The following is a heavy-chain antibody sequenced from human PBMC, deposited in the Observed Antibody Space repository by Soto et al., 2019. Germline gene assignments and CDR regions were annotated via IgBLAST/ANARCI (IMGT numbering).Heavy chain of an antibody. Sequence: SGPRLVNPTQTLTLTCTFSGLSLSTSGVAVGWIRQPPGKALEWLALIYWDDDKRYSPSLKSRLTITKDTSKNQVVLTMTNMEPVDTSTYYCAHRLARGATGLYFQHWGQGTPVTVSS. CDR2: IYWDDDK. CDR1: GLSLSTSGVA. J-gene: IGHJ1*01. CDR3: AHRLARGATGLYFQH. V-gene: IGHV2-5*02. D-gene: IGHD3-9*01.